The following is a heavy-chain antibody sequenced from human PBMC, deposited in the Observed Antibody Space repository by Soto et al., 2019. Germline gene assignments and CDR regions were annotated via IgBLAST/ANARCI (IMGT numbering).Heavy chain of an antibody. CDR2: ISGSGTNI. J-gene: IGHJ4*02. V-gene: IGHV3-23*01. D-gene: IGHD3-3*01. Sequence: EVQLLESGGGFAQPGGSLRLSCAASGFTFSSYAMHWVRQAPGRGLEWVSTISGSGTNIYYADSVQGRFNISRDNSQNTLFLQMTSVRVDDAATYYCANDGFGGASDYWGQGTQVTVSS. CDR1: GFTFSSYA. CDR3: ANDGFGGASDY.